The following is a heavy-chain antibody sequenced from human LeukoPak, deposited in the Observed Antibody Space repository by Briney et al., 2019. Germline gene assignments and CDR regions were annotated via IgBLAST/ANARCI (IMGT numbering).Heavy chain of an antibody. Sequence: ASVKVSCKVSGYTLTELSMHWVRQAPGKGLEWMGGFDPEDGETIYAQKFQGRVTMTEDTSTNTAYMELSSLRSEDTAVYYYATTRTEGYYFDYWGQGTLVTVSS. CDR2: FDPEDGET. CDR1: GYTLTELS. CDR3: ATTRTEGYYFDY. J-gene: IGHJ4*02. V-gene: IGHV1-24*01.